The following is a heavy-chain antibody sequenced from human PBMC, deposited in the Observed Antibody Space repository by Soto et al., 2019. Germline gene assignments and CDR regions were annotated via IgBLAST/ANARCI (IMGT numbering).Heavy chain of an antibody. CDR1: GGTFSSYA. Sequence: SVKVSCKASGGTFSSYAISWVRQAPGQGLEWMGGIIPIFGTANYAQKFQGRVTITADESTSTAYMELSSLRSEDTAVYYCARDLEEWFGELLAVHGMDVWGQGTTVTVSS. CDR3: ARDLEEWFGELLAVHGMDV. CDR2: IIPIFGTA. J-gene: IGHJ6*02. V-gene: IGHV1-69*13. D-gene: IGHD3-10*01.